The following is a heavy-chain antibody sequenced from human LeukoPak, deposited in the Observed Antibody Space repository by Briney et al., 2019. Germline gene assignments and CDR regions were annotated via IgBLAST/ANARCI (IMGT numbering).Heavy chain of an antibody. J-gene: IGHJ4*02. D-gene: IGHD6-6*01. CDR2: ISGSGGST. CDR3: AKGGSSSAEIFDY. V-gene: IGHV3-23*01. CDR1: GFTFTNYA. Sequence: GGSLRLSCAASGFTFTNYAMSWVRQAPGKGLEWVSAISGSGGSTYYADSVKGRFTISRDNSKNTLYLQMNSLRAEDTAVYYCAKGGSSSAEIFDYWGQGTLVTVSS.